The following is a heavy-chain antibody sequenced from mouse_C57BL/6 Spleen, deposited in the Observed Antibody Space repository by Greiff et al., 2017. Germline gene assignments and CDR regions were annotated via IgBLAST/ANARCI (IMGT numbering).Heavy chain of an antibody. V-gene: IGHV1-64*01. J-gene: IGHJ2*01. CDR2: IHPNSGST. CDR1: GYTFTSYC. CDR3: ARWDYGDGFDY. Sequence: QVQLQQPGAELVKPGASVKLSCKASGYTFTSYCMRWVKQRPGQGLEWIGMIHPNSGSTNYNEKFKSKATLTVDKSSSTAYMQLRSLTSEDSAFYYCARWDYGDGFDYWGQGTLLTVSA. D-gene: IGHD2-13*01.